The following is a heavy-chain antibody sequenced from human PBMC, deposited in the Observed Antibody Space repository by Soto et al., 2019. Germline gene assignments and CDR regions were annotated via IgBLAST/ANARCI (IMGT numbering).Heavy chain of an antibody. V-gene: IGHV4-30-4*01. D-gene: IGHD3-22*01. CDR1: GGSISSGDYY. CDR2: IYYSGST. Sequence: SSPLSLTFTFSGGSISSGDYYWSWILQPPGKGLEWIGYIYYSGSTYYNPSLKSRVTISVDTSRNQFSLKLSSVTAADTAVYYCARTDYDSSGYLDYWGQGTLVTVSS. CDR3: ARTDYDSSGYLDY. J-gene: IGHJ4*02.